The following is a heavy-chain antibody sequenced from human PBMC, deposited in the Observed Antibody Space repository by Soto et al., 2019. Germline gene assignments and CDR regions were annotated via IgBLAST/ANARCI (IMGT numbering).Heavy chain of an antibody. CDR1: GGSISSSSYY. CDR2: IYYSGST. Sequence: KPSETLSLTCTVSGGSISSSSYYWGWIRQPPGKGLEWIGSIYYSGSTYYNPSLKSRVTISVDTSKNQFSLKLSSVTAADTAVYYCARHYSSGWLRYNWFDPWGQGTLVTVLL. CDR3: ARHYSSGWLRYNWFDP. D-gene: IGHD6-19*01. J-gene: IGHJ5*02. V-gene: IGHV4-39*01.